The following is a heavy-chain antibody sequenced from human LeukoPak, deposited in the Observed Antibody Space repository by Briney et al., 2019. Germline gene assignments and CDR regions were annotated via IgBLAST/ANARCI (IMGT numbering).Heavy chain of an antibody. J-gene: IGHJ6*02. CDR3: ARAPYYDILTGQYYYYGMDV. CDR1: GGSISSGSYY. CDR2: IYTSGST. V-gene: IGHV4-61*02. D-gene: IGHD3-9*01. Sequence: SQTLSLTCTVSGGSISSGSYYWSWIRQPAGKGLEWIGRIYTSGSTNYNPSHKSRVTISVDTSKNQFSLKLSSVTAADTAVYYCARAPYYDILTGQYYYYGMDVWGQGTTVTVSS.